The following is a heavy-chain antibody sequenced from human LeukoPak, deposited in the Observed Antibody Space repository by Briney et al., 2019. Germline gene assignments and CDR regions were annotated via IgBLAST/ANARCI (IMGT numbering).Heavy chain of an antibody. V-gene: IGHV1-18*01. CDR2: ISAYNGNT. J-gene: IGHJ4*02. D-gene: IGHD2-2*01. Sequence: ASVKVSCKASGYTFTSYGISWVRQAPGQGLEWMGWISAYNGNTNYAQRLQGRVTMTTDTSTSTAYMELRSLRSDDTAVYYCARANALYCSSTSCLFDYWGQGTLVTVSS. CDR3: ARANALYCSSTSCLFDY. CDR1: GYTFTSYG.